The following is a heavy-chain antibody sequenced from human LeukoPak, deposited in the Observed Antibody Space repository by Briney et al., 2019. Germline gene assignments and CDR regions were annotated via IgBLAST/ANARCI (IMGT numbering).Heavy chain of an antibody. D-gene: IGHD2-15*01. CDR2: TYYRSKWYH. CDR3: ARGEVADT. J-gene: IGHJ5*02. V-gene: IGHV6-1*01. CDR1: GDTVSRNTAV. Sequence: SQTLSLTCDISGDTVSRNTAVWNWIRQSPSRGLEWLGRTYYRSKWYHDYAVSVKSRITISPDTSKNQFPLHLNSLTPEDTAVYYCARGEVADTWGQGTLVTVSS.